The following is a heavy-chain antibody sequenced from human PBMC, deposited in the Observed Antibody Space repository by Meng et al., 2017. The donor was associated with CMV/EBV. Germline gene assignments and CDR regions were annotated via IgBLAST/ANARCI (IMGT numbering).Heavy chain of an antibody. CDR3: AREGGGTVLTDEGAFDI. J-gene: IGHJ3*02. D-gene: IGHD4-23*01. V-gene: IGHV3-7*01. Sequence: GESLKISCAVSGFTFSGYWMSWVRQAPGKGLEWVANIKQDGSEKYYVDSVKGRFTISRDNAKNSLYLQMNSLRAEDTAVYYCAREGGGTVLTDEGAFDIWGQGTMVTVSS. CDR2: IKQDGSEK. CDR1: GFTFSGYW.